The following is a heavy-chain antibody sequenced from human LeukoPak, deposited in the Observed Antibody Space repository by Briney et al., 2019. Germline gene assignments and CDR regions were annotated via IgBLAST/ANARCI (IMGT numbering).Heavy chain of an antibody. CDR1: GFTFSSYS. CDR3: AKAAVAGTPNTYYFDY. CDR2: ISSSSSYI. Sequence: PGGSLRLSCAASGFTFSSYSMNWVRQAPGKGLEWVSSISSSSSYIYYADSVKGRFTISRDNAKNSLYLQMNSLRAEDTAVYYCAKAAVAGTPNTYYFDYWGQGTLVTVSS. D-gene: IGHD6-19*01. V-gene: IGHV3-21*04. J-gene: IGHJ4*02.